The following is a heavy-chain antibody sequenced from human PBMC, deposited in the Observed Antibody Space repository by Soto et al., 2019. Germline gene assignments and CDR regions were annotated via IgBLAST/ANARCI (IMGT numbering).Heavy chain of an antibody. CDR2: ISAYNGNT. D-gene: IGHD6-13*01. Sequence: EASVKVSCKASGYTFTSYGISWVRQAPGQGLEWMGWISAYNGNTNYAQKLQGRVTMTTDTSTSTAYMELRSLRSDDTAVYYCARDDAAAAGRKWFDPWGQGTLVTVSS. CDR3: ARDDAAAAGRKWFDP. CDR1: GYTFTSYG. J-gene: IGHJ5*02. V-gene: IGHV1-18*01.